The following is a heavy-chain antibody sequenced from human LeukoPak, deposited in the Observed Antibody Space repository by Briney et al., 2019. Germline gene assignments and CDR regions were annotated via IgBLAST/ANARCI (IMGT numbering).Heavy chain of an antibody. J-gene: IGHJ6*02. Sequence: SETLSLTCAVYGGSFSDYIWGWIRHPPGQWLERIGEINHSGRTYYNPYLKSRVTISVDTSKNQFSLNLSSVTAADTAVYYCARDVVVVPAAIHYGMDVWGQGTTVTVSS. V-gene: IGHV4-34*01. CDR3: ARDVVVVPAAIHYGMDV. D-gene: IGHD2-2*01. CDR2: INHSGRT. CDR1: GGSFSDYI.